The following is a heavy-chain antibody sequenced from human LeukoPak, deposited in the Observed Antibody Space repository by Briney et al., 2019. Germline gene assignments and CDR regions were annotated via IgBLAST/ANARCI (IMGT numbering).Heavy chain of an antibody. J-gene: IGHJ6*02. V-gene: IGHV4-39*01. CDR1: GGSISGDGYH. Sequence: SETLSLTCSVSGGSISGDGYHWGWIRRPPGKGLEWIGSIHYSGSTCYKTSLKSRVTIDVDTSKNQFSLKLSSVTAADTAVYYCARTSHSGYMVRGVLYYGMDVWGQGTTVTVSS. CDR3: ARTSHSGYMVRGVLYYGMDV. D-gene: IGHD3-10*01. CDR2: IHYSGST.